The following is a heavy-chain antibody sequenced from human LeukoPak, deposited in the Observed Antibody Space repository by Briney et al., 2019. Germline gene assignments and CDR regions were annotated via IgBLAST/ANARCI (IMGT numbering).Heavy chain of an antibody. CDR2: ISSSGDDT. CDR1: GFSFSSFA. CDR3: VRGGTGRSGSPSFDY. Sequence: GGSLRLSCSASGFSFSSFAMHWVRQAPGKGLEYVSAISSSGDDTYYADSVKGRVTTSRDNSRNTLYLQTSSLRAEDTAVYYCVRGGTGRSGSPSFDYWGQGTLVTVSS. D-gene: IGHD1-26*01. V-gene: IGHV3-64D*06. J-gene: IGHJ4*02.